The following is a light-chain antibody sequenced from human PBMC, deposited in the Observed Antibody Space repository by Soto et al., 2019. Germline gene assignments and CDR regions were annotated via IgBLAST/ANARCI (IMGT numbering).Light chain of an antibody. Sequence: DIQMTQSPSTLSASVGDRVTITCRASQTISSWLAWYQQKPGKAPKLLIYKASNLEGGVPSRFSGRGSGTEFNITISSLQPDDFATYYCQQYNTYPLTFGGGTTVEIK. CDR2: KAS. CDR1: QTISSW. V-gene: IGKV1-5*03. J-gene: IGKJ4*01. CDR3: QQYNTYPLT.